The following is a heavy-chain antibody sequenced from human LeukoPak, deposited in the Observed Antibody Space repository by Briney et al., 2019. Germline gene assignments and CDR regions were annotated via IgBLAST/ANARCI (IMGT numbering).Heavy chain of an antibody. J-gene: IGHJ4*02. D-gene: IGHD4-23*01. CDR3: ARSSPGGYIDY. CDR1: GYTFTSYD. V-gene: IGHV1-8*01. CDR2: MNPNSGNT. Sequence: ASVKVSCKASGYTFTSYDINWVRPATGQGLEWMGWMNPNSGNTGYAQQFQGRVTMTRDTAISTAYMELSSLRSEDTAVYYCARSSPGGYIDYWGQGTLVTVSS.